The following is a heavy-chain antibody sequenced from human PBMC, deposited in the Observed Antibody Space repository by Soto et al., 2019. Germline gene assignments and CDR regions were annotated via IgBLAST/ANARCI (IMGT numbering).Heavy chain of an antibody. CDR2: ISYDGSNK. CDR1: GFTFSSYG. CDR3: AKDSGVFDP. D-gene: IGHD2-8*01. J-gene: IGHJ5*02. Sequence: GGSLRLSCAAFGFTFSSYGMHWVRQAPGKGLEWVAVISYDGSNKYYADSVKGRFTISRDNSKNTLYLQMNSLRAEDTAVYYCAKDSGVFDPWGRGTLVTVSS. V-gene: IGHV3-30*18.